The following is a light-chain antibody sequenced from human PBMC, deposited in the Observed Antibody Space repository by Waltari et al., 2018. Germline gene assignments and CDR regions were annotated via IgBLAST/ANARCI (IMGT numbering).Light chain of an antibody. J-gene: IGKJ4*01. CDR2: GAS. Sequence: EIVMTQSPATLSVSPGERATLSCRASQTITDNLAWYQQKPGQAPRLLIYGASSRATGVPARFSGSGSGTDFTLTISSLQSDDFVIYYCQQYNTWPPLTFGGGTKVEIK. CDR3: QQYNTWPPLT. V-gene: IGKV3-15*01. CDR1: QTITDN.